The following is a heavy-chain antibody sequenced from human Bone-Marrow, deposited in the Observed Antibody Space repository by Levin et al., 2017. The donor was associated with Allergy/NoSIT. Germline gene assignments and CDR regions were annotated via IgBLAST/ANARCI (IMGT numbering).Heavy chain of an antibody. CDR3: ATEFAGTCYFDY. CDR1: GYTFTSYH. D-gene: IGHD3-16*01. J-gene: IGHJ4*02. Sequence: VASVKVSCQTSGYTFTSYHIHWVRQAPGQGLEWMGIITPSTGATSYAHKFRGRVTMTSETSTSTVYMQLSSLRSEDTAVYYCATEFAGTCYFDYWGQGALVTVSS. V-gene: IGHV1-46*01. CDR2: ITPSTGAT.